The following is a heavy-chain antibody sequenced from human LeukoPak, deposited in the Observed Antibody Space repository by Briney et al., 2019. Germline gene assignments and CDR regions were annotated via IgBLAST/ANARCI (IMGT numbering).Heavy chain of an antibody. CDR1: GYTFTGYY. CDR3: ARGDVWFGEFPGDS. CDR2: INPNSGGT. J-gene: IGHJ4*02. D-gene: IGHD3-10*01. Sequence: GAPVKVSCKASGYTFTGYYMHWVRQAPGQGLEWMGWINPNSGGTNYAQKFQGRVTMTRDTSISTAYMELSRLRSDDTAVYYCARGDVWFGEFPGDSWGQGTLVTVSS. V-gene: IGHV1-2*02.